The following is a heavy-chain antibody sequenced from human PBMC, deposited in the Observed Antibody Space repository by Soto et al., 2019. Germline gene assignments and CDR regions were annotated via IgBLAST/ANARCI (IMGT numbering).Heavy chain of an antibody. V-gene: IGHV3-23*01. CDR3: ARDREWLPPPTGYYYGMDV. J-gene: IGHJ6*02. D-gene: IGHD6-19*01. CDR2: ISGSGGST. Sequence: GGSLRLSCAASGFTFSSYAMSWVRQAPGKGLEWVSAISGSGGSTYYAHSVKGRFTISRDNSKNTLYLQMNSLRAEDTAVYYCARDREWLPPPTGYYYGMDVWGQGTTVTVSS. CDR1: GFTFSSYA.